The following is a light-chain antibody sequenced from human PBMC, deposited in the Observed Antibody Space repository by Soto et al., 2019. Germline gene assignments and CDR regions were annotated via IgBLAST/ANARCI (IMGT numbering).Light chain of an antibody. CDR1: QAIRTA. CDR3: LLDFRYFWA. J-gene: IGKJ1*01. CDR2: GAS. V-gene: IGKV1-6*01. Sequence: AIQLTQSPSSLYASVGDRVTITCRASQAIRTALGWYQQKPGKVPKLLIYGASILQSGAPSRFSGSGSGTDFTLTISSLQPEDFATYYCLLDFRYFWAFGQGTKVDIK.